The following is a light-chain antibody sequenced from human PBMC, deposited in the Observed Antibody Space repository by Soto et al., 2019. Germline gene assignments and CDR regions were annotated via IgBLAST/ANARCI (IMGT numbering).Light chain of an antibody. CDR3: CSYAGGYTYV. CDR2: DIR. V-gene: IGLV2-11*01. Sequence: QSVLTQPRSVSGSPGQSVTISCTGTSSDVGDYNYVSWYQQHPDKAPKLMIYDIRRRPSGVPDRFSGSKSGNTASLTISGLQADDEADYYCCSYAGGYTYVFGTGTQLTVL. CDR1: SSDVGDYNY. J-gene: IGLJ1*01.